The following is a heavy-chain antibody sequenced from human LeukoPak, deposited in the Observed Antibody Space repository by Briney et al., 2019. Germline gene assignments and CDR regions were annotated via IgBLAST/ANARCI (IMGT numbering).Heavy chain of an antibody. J-gene: IGHJ4*01. CDR3: ATGLRYFDWYLSGHFDF. V-gene: IGHV1-24*01. CDR2: FDPEDGET. CDR1: GYTLTELS. Sequence: ASVKVSCKVSGYTLTELSMHWVRQAPGKGLEWMGGFDPEDGETIYAQKFQGRVTMTEDTSTDTAYMELSSLRSEDTAVYYCATGLRYFDWYLSGHFDFWGQGTLVTVSS. D-gene: IGHD3-9*01.